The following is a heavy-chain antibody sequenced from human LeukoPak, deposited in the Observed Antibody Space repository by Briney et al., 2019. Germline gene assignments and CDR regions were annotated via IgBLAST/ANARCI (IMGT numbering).Heavy chain of an antibody. D-gene: IGHD2-2*01. J-gene: IGHJ4*02. V-gene: IGHV3-30*03. CDR1: GFTFSNYA. CDR2: ISYDKSSQ. CDR3: AGGRTDIVVVPATLRNYYFDY. Sequence: GGSLRLSCTASGFTFSNYAMHWVRQAPGKGLEWVAIISYDKSSQYYADSVKGRFTISRDNSKNTLYLQMNSLRSEDTAVYYCAGGRTDIVVVPATLRNYYFDYWGQGTLVTVSS.